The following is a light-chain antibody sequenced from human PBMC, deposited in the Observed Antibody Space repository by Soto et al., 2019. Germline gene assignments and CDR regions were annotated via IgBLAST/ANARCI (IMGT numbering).Light chain of an antibody. Sequence: DVVMTQTPLSLPVAPGQPASVSCKSSQSLLHITVETFLFWYLQKPGQSPQLLIYEVSTRVSGVPDRFSGSGSGTDFTLEISRVETDDVGIYYCMQSTQLPPTCGQGTRLEIK. CDR3: MQSTQLPPT. CDR2: EVS. J-gene: IGKJ5*01. CDR1: QSLLHITVETF. V-gene: IGKV2D-29*02.